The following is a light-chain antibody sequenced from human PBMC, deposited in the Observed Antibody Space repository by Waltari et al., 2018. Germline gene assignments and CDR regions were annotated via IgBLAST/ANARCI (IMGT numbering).Light chain of an antibody. J-gene: IGKJ3*01. CDR2: AAS. Sequence: DIQMTQSHSSLSASVGDRVTITCRASQSISSYLNWYQQKPGKAPKLMIYAASSLQGGVPSRFSGSGSGTDFTLTISSLQPEDFATYYCQQSYSTPLTFGPGTKVEIK. V-gene: IGKV1-39*01. CDR3: QQSYSTPLT. CDR1: QSISSY.